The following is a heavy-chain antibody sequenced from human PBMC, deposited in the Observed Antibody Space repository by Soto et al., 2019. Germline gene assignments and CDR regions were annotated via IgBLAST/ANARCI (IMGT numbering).Heavy chain of an antibody. D-gene: IGHD6-6*01. CDR3: ANFEYSSSSDWFDP. J-gene: IGHJ5*02. CDR1: GFTFSSYA. V-gene: IGHV3-30-3*01. CDR2: ISYDGGNK. Sequence: PGGSLRLSCAASGFTFSSYAMHWVRQAPGKGLEWVAVISYDGGNKYYADSVKGRFTISRDNSKNTLYLQMNSLRAEDTAVYYCANFEYSSSSDWFDPWGQGTLVTVSS.